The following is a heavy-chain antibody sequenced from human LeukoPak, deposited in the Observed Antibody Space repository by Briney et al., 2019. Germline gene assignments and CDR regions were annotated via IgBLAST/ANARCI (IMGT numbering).Heavy chain of an antibody. CDR2: IKEDGSEK. CDR3: ARDWVAGVPFDAFDI. D-gene: IGHD3-10*01. V-gene: IGHV3-7*03. CDR1: GFTFSSYW. Sequence: GSLRLSCAASGFTFSSYWMSWVRQAPGKGLEWVANIKEDGSEKYYVDSVKGRFTISRDNAKNSLYLHMSSLTAEDTAMYYCARDWVAGVPFDAFDIWGQGTMVSVSS. J-gene: IGHJ3*02.